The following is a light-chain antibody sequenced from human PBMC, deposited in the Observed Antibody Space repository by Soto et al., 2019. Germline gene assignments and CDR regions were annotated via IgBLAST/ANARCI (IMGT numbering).Light chain of an antibody. CDR3: QQYDNWPLT. CDR1: QSVSSN. Sequence: EIVMTQSPATLSVSPGERATLSCRASQSVSSNLAWYQQKPGQAPRLLIFGASTRATGIPARFSGSGSGTDFTLTISSLQSEDFGVYFCQQYDNWPLTFSGGTKVDIK. J-gene: IGKJ4*01. V-gene: IGKV3D-15*01. CDR2: GAS.